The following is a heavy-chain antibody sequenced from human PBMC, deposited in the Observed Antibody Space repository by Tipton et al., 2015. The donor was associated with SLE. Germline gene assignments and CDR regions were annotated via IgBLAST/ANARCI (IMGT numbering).Heavy chain of an antibody. CDR2: MYDSGST. Sequence: TLSLTCTVSGGSLSSHFWRWIRQPPEKGLEWIGDMYDSGSTNYNPSLEIRVTISVDTSKNQFSLNLNSVTAADTAVYFCARVRDGPSESFDLWGHGTLVTVSS. CDR3: ARVRDGPSESFDL. J-gene: IGHJ2*01. V-gene: IGHV4-59*11. CDR1: GGSLSSHF. D-gene: IGHD2-21*01.